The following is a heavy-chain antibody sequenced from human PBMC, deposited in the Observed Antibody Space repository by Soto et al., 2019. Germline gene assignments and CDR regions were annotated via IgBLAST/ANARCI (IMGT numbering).Heavy chain of an antibody. V-gene: IGHV4-61*01. CDR3: ARTTYYYDSSGYLDY. J-gene: IGHJ4*02. D-gene: IGHD3-22*01. CDR2: IYYSGST. Sequence: SETLSLTCTVSGGSVSSGSYYWSWIRQPPGKGLEWIGYIYYSGSTNYNPSLKSRVTISVGTSKNQFSLKLSSVTAADTAVYYCARTTYYYDSSGYLDYWGQGTLVTVSS. CDR1: GGSVSSGSYY.